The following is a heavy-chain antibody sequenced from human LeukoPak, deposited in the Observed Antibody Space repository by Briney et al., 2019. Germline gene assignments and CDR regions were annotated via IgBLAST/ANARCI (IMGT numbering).Heavy chain of an antibody. J-gene: IGHJ4*02. CDR2: VYYSGSA. CDR1: GGSLRISY. V-gene: IGHV4-59*07. CDR3: AGGTYYYFDY. Sequence: DTLSLTCTVSGGSLRISYWSWIRAPPEGGLEWIGYVYYSGSAHYNPSLKSRVTISVDTSKNQFSLKLSSVTAADTAVYYCAGGTYYYFDYWGRGTLVTVSS. D-gene: IGHD1-26*01.